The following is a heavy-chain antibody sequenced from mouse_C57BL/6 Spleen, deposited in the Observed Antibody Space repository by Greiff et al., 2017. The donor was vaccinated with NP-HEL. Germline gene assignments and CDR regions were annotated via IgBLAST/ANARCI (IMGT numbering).Heavy chain of an antibody. D-gene: IGHD2-5*01. V-gene: IGHV1-7*01. Sequence: QVQLKQSGAELAKPGASVKLSCKASGYTFTSYWMHWVKQRPGQGLEWIGYINPSSGYTKYNQKFKDKATLTADKSSSTAYMQLSSLTYEDSAVYYGDRGDYSTPYYFDYWGQGTTLTVSS. J-gene: IGHJ2*01. CDR2: INPSSGYT. CDR1: GYTFTSYW. CDR3: DRGDYSTPYYFDY.